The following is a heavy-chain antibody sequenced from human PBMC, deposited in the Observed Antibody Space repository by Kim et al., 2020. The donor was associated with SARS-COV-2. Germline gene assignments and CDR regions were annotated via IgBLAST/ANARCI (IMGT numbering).Heavy chain of an antibody. Sequence: EGSLRLSCAASGFIFSNYWMSWVRQAPGKGLEWVGRVMSKADGGTIHYTAPVKGRFTISRDDSKNMLYLQMDSLRTEDTAVYYCTTDRFNWGQGALVTVSS. V-gene: IGHV3-15*01. CDR2: VMSKADGGTI. J-gene: IGHJ4*02. CDR3: TTDRFN. CDR1: GFIFSNYW.